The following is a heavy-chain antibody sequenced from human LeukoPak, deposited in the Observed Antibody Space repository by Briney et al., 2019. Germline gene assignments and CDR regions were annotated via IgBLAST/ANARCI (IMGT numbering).Heavy chain of an antibody. V-gene: IGHV3-23*01. CDR1: GFTFINYA. J-gene: IGHJ5*02. D-gene: IGHD6-13*01. CDR2: ISGPGGST. CDR3: ARVLSIAAAGTSWFDP. Sequence: GGSLRLSCAASGFTFINYAMSWVRQAPGKGLEWVSGISGPGGSTYYVDSVKGRFTISRDNSKNTLYLQMNSLRAEDTAVYYCARVLSIAAAGTSWFDPWGQGTLVTVSS.